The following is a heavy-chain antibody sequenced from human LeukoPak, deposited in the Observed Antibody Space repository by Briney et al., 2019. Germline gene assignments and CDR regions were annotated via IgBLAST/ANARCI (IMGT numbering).Heavy chain of an antibody. D-gene: IGHD3-22*01. CDR2: INPNSGGT. Sequence: ASVKVSCKASGYTFTGYYMHWVRQAPGQGLEWMGWINPNSGGTNHAQKFQGRVTMTRDTSISTAYMELSRLRSDDTAVYYCASSGYYTIFDYWGQGTLVTVSS. CDR1: GYTFTGYY. J-gene: IGHJ4*02. V-gene: IGHV1-2*02. CDR3: ASSGYYTIFDY.